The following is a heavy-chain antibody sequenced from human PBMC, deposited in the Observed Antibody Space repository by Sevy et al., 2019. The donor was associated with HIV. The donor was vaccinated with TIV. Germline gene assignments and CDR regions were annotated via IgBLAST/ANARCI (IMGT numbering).Heavy chain of an antibody. D-gene: IGHD3-3*01. Sequence: SETLSLTCAVYGGSFSGYYWSWIRQPPGKGLEWIGEINHSGSTNYNPSLKSRVTISVDTSKNQFSLKLSSVTAADTAVYYCASLSCSTIFGVRTPFDPWGQGTLVTVSS. CDR1: GGSFSGYY. J-gene: IGHJ5*02. CDR3: ASLSCSTIFGVRTPFDP. CDR2: INHSGST. V-gene: IGHV4-34*01.